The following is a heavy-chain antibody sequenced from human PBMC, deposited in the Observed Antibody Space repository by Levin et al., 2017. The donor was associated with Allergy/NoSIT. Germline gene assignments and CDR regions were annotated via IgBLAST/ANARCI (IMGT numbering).Heavy chain of an antibody. V-gene: IGHV4/OR15-8*01. D-gene: IGHD1-14*01. CDR2: IHDSGST. CDR3: VRHRGAEFDI. J-gene: IGHJ3*02. CDR1: GASITNW. Sequence: SETLSLTCVVSGASITNWWSWVRQPPGKGLEWIGEIHDSGSTNYKPSLKSRVTISIDKSKNQFSLNLKSVTAADAAVYYCVRHRGAEFDIWGQGTMVTVSS.